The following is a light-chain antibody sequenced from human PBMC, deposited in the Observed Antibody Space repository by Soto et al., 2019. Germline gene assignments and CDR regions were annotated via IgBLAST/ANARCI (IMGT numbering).Light chain of an antibody. CDR1: QSISSY. V-gene: IGKV1-39*01. CDR3: QQSSSTVLT. J-gene: IGKJ4*01. CDR2: AAS. Sequence: DIQMTQSPSSLSASVGDRVTITCRASQSISSYLNWYQQKPGKAPKLLIYAASSLQGGVPSRFSDSGSGTDFTLTISSLQREDCAIYYCQQSSSTVLTFGGGTNVEI.